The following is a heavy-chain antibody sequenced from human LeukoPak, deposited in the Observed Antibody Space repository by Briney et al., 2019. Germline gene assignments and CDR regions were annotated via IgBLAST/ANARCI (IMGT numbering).Heavy chain of an antibody. CDR1: GFTFSSYS. CDR3: AELGITMIGGV. V-gene: IGHV3-48*04. D-gene: IGHD3-10*02. J-gene: IGHJ6*04. Sequence: GGSLRLSCAASGFTFSSYSMNWVRQAPGKGLEWVSYISSSGSTIYYADSVKGRFTISRDNAKNSLYLQMNSLRAGDTAVYYCAELGITMIGGVWGKGTTVTISS. CDR2: ISSSGSTI.